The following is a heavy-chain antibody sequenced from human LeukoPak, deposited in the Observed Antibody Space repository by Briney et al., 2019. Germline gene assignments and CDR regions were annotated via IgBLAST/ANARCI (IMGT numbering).Heavy chain of an antibody. CDR1: GGSISSYY. D-gene: IGHD3-22*01. V-gene: IGHV4-4*07. CDR3: ARDQTGQRNYYAGGIYYYYGMDV. Sequence: SETLSLTCTVSGGSISSYYWSWIRQPAGKGLEWIGRIYTSGSTNYNPSLKSRVTMSVDTSKNQFSLKLSSVTAADTAVYYCARDQTGQRNYYAGGIYYYYGMDVWGRGTTVTVSS. CDR2: IYTSGST. J-gene: IGHJ6*02.